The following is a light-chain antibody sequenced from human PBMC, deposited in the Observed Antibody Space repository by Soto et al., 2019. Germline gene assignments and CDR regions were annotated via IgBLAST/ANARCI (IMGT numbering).Light chain of an antibody. CDR2: QVN. Sequence: QSVLTQPASVSGSPGQSVTISCTGPRSDIGDSNFISWYQHSPGKAPRLLIYQVNNRPSGVSGRFSGSKSGNTASLTISGLKVEDEADYYCCSSGGSPTYVFGTGTKVTVL. V-gene: IGLV2-23*02. CDR1: RSDIGDSNF. CDR3: CSSGGSPTYV. J-gene: IGLJ1*01.